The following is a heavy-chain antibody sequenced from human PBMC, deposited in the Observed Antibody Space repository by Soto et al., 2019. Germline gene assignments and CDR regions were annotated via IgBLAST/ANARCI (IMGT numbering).Heavy chain of an antibody. Sequence: RLSCSAAKFTPGANVMRCVVQAPGKGLEYVSSISTNGGSTHYADSVKGRFTISRDNSKNTQYLQMSSLRADDTAAYYCVKGEYYYGSSGYYPFDYWGQGT. CDR2: ISTNGGST. V-gene: IGHV3-64D*06. CDR1: KFTPGANV. J-gene: IGHJ4*02. D-gene: IGHD3-22*01. CDR3: VKGEYYYGSSGYYPFDY.